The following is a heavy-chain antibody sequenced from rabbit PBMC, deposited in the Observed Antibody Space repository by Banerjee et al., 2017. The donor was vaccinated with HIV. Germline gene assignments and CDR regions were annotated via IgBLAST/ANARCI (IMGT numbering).Heavy chain of an antibody. CDR3: ARDAIAGGGPDYFNL. V-gene: IGHV1S45*01. CDR2: IGAGSSPST. D-gene: IGHD3-1*01. Sequence: QEQLEESGGDLVQPEGSLTLTCTASGFSFSGSYYMCWVRQAPGKGLEWIACIGAGSSPSTWYASWAKGRLTVSKTSSTTVTLQMTSLTVADTATYFCARDAIAGGGPDYFNLWGQGTLVTVS. CDR1: GFSFSGSYY. J-gene: IGHJ4*01.